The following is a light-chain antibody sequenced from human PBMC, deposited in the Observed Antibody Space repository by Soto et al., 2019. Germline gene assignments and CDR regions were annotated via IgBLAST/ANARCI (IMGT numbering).Light chain of an antibody. CDR3: QQSYSIPQT. J-gene: IGKJ1*01. CDR2: SAS. Sequence: DIQMTQSPSSLSASVGDRVTIICRASQSITSSLNWYQEKPGKAPKLLIYSASSLQSGVPSRFSGSGSGTEFTLTISSLQAEDFATYYCQQSYSIPQTFGQGTKVEIK. CDR1: QSITSS. V-gene: IGKV1-39*01.